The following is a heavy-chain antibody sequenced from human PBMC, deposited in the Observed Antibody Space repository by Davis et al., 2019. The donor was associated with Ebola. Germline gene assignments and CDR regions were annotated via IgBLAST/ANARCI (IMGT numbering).Heavy chain of an antibody. J-gene: IGHJ4*02. CDR1: GFTFSSYW. D-gene: IGHD5-24*01. CDR2: INHSGST. V-gene: IGHV4-34*01. Sequence: ESLKISCAASGFTFSSYWMSWIRQPPGKGLEWIGEINHSGSTNYNPSLKSRVTISVDTSKNQFSLKLSSVTAADTAVYYCARVPGGDGYNSYDYWGQGTLVTVSS. CDR3: ARVPGGDGYNSYDY.